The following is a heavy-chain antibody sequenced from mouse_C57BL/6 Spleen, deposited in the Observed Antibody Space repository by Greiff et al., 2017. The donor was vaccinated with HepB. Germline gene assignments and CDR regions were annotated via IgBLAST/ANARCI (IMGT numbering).Heavy chain of an antibody. Sequence: QVQLQQPGAELVRPGTSVKLSCKASGYTFTSYWMHWVKQRPGQGLEWIGVIDPSDSYTNYNQKFKGKATLTVDTSSSTAYMQLSSLTSEDSAVYYCARFTTVVYFDYWGQGTTLTVSS. CDR2: IDPSDSYT. D-gene: IGHD1-1*01. CDR1: GYTFTSYW. V-gene: IGHV1-59*01. CDR3: ARFTTVVYFDY. J-gene: IGHJ2*01.